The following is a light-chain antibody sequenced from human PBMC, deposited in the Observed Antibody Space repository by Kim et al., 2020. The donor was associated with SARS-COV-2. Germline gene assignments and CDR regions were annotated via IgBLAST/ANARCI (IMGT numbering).Light chain of an antibody. CDR2: WAS. CDR1: QSVLYSPNNKNY. J-gene: IGKJ2*01. Sequence: DIVMTQSPDSLAVSLGERATINCKSSQSVLYSPNNKNYLAWYQQKPGQPPKLLIYWASTRQSGVPDRFSGGGSGTDFTLTINSLQAEDVAIYFCHQYYSIPHTLGQGTKLEIK. V-gene: IGKV4-1*01. CDR3: HQYYSIPHT.